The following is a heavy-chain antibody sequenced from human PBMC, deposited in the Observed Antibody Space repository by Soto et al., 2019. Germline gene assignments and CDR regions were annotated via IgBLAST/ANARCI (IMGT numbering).Heavy chain of an antibody. D-gene: IGHD6-6*01. CDR1: GYTFTRYG. Sequence: ASVKVSCKASGYTFTRYGISWVRQAPGQGLEWMGWISAYNGNTYYTQKFQDRVTMTTDASTSTASMELRSLRSDDTAVYFCATGGQLGPSPFRNDHCGEGTLVTVS. V-gene: IGHV1-18*01. CDR3: ATGGQLGPSPFRNDH. CDR2: ISAYNGNT. J-gene: IGHJ5*02.